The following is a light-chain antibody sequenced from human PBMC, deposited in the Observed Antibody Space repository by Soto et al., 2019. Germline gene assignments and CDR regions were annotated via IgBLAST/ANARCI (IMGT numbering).Light chain of an antibody. V-gene: IGLV1-40*01. Sequence: QSALTQPPSVSGAPGQRVTISCTGSSSNIGAGFHVHWYQQLPGTAPKLLIYNNNNRPSGISDRFSGSESGTSASLAIIGLQAEDEADYYCQSHDSSLNGYVFGTGTKLTVL. CDR3: QSHDSSLNGYV. CDR2: NNN. J-gene: IGLJ1*01. CDR1: SSNIGAGFH.